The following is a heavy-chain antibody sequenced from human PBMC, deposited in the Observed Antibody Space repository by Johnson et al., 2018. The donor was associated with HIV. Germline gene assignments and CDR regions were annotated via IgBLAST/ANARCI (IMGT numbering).Heavy chain of an antibody. D-gene: IGHD3-22*01. V-gene: IGHV3-30-3*01. Sequence: QVQLVESGGGLVQPGRSLRLSCAASGFTFSSYAMHWVRQAPGKGLEWVAVISYVGSNKDYADSVKGRFTISRDNAKNSLYLQMNSLRAEDTAVYYCARDPFWLKAFDIWGQGTMVTVSS. CDR2: ISYVGSNK. J-gene: IGHJ3*02. CDR1: GFTFSSYA. CDR3: ARDPFWLKAFDI.